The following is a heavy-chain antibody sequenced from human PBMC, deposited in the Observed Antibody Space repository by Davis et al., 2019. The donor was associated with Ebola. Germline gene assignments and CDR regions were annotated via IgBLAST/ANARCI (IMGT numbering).Heavy chain of an antibody. V-gene: IGHV4-4*07. CDR2: IYTSGST. D-gene: IGHD3-22*01. Sequence: PGGSLRLSCTVSGGSISSYYWSWIRQPAGKGLEWIGRIYTSGSTNYNPSLKSRVTMSVDTSKNQFSLKLSSVTAADTAVYYCARDAYYDSSGTFDYWGQGTLVTVSS. CDR3: ARDAYYDSSGTFDY. J-gene: IGHJ4*02. CDR1: GGSISSYY.